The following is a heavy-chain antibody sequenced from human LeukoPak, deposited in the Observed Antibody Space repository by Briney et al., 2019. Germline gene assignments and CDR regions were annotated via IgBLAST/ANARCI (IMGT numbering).Heavy chain of an antibody. D-gene: IGHD1-26*01. CDR3: ASGSYYGDGGPL. CDR1: GYTFTSYY. Sequence: ASVKVSCKAFGYTFTSYYMHWVRQAPGRGLEWMGIINPSGGSTNYAQKFQGRVTMTRDTSTSTVYMELSSLRSEDTAVYYCASGSYYGDGGPLWGQGTLVTVSS. J-gene: IGHJ4*02. V-gene: IGHV1-46*01. CDR2: INPSGGST.